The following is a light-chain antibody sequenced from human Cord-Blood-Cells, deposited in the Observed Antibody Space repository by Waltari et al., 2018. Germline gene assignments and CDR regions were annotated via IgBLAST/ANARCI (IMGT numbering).Light chain of an antibody. CDR3: QVWDSSSDHPV. Sequence: SYVLTQPPSVSVAPANQARLTFGGNHIGSKSDNWYQQKPGQAPVLVIYYDSDRPSGIPERFSGSNSGNTATLTISRVEAGDEADYYCQVWDSSSDHPVFGGGTKLTVL. J-gene: IGLJ3*02. V-gene: IGLV3-21*04. CDR1: HIGSKS. CDR2: YDS.